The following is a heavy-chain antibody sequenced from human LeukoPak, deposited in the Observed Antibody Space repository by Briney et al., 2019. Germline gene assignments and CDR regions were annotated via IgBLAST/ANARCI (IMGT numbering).Heavy chain of an antibody. CDR3: ATETLRHLTLDY. J-gene: IGHJ4*02. CDR2: IIPILGIA. D-gene: IGHD2/OR15-2a*01. CDR1: GGTFSSYA. V-gene: IGHV1-69*04. Sequence: GASVKVSCKASGGTFSSYAISWVRQAPGQGLEWMGRIIPILGIANYAQKFQGRVTITADKSTSTAYMELSSLRSEDTAVYYCATETLRHLTLDYWGQGTLVTVSS.